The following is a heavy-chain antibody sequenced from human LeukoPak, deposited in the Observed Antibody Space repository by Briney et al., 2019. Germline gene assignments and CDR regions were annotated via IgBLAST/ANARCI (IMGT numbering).Heavy chain of an antibody. D-gene: IGHD2-15*01. V-gene: IGHV1-2*06. CDR2: INPKNGGT. CDR3: ANGEYCSGGYCYSN. CDR1: GYTFTGHY. J-gene: IGHJ4*02. Sequence: ASVKVSCKTSGYTFTGHYVHWVRQAPGQGLKWMGRINPKNGGTNYAQKFQGRVTMTRDTSISTAYMELSSLKSDDTAVYYCANGEYCSGGYCYSNWGQGTLVTVSS.